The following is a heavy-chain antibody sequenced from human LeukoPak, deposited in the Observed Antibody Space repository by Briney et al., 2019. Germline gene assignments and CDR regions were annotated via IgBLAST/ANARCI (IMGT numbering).Heavy chain of an antibody. CDR3: ARNCGGDCYYAFDI. Sequence: PSETLSLTCTVSGGSISSGDYYWSWIRQPPGKGLEWIGYIYYSGSTYYNPSLKSRVTIPVDTSKNQFSLKLSSVTAADTAVYYCARNCGGDCYYAFDIWGQGTMVTVSS. V-gene: IGHV4-30-4*01. CDR1: GGSISSGDYY. CDR2: IYYSGST. D-gene: IGHD2-21*02. J-gene: IGHJ3*02.